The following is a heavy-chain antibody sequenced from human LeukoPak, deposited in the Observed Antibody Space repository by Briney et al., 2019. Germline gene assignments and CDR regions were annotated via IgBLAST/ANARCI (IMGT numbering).Heavy chain of an antibody. V-gene: IGHV3-30*03. CDR1: GFTFSSYG. CDR2: ISYDGSNK. J-gene: IGHJ4*02. CDR3: ARETPRRGETRDGYR. Sequence: GGSLRLSCAASGFTFSSYGMHWVRQAPGKGLEWVAVISYDGSNKYYADSVKGRFTISRDNPKNLLFLQINSLRVEDTAVYYCARETPRRGETRDGYRWGQGTVVTVSS. D-gene: IGHD5-24*01.